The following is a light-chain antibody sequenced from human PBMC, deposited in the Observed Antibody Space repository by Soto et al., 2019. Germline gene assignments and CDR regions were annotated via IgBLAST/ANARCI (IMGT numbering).Light chain of an antibody. J-gene: IGLJ2*01. CDR2: LNSDDSH. V-gene: IGLV4-69*01. Sequence: QLVLTQSPSASASLGASVKLTCTLSSGHSNYAIAWHQQQSEKGPRYLMKLNSDDSHSKGDGIPDRFSGSSSGAERYLTISSLQSEDEADSYCQTWGSGIVVFGGGTKLTVL. CDR3: QTWGSGIVV. CDR1: SGHSNYA.